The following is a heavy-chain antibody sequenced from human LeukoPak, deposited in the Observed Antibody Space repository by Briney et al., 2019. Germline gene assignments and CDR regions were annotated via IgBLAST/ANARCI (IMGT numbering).Heavy chain of an antibody. CDR1: GFTFSSYA. D-gene: IGHD6-6*01. CDR2: ISYDGSNK. CDR3: ARDIAARPEGFGDY. J-gene: IGHJ4*02. V-gene: IGHV3-30-3*01. Sequence: GGSLRLSCAASGFTFSSYAMHWVRQAPGKGLEWVAVISYDGSNKYYADSVKGRFTISRDNSKNTLYLQMNSLRAEDTAVYYCARDIAARPEGFGDYWGQGTLVTVSS.